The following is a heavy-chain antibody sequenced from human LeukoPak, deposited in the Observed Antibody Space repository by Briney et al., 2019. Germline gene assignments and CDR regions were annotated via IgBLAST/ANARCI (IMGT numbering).Heavy chain of an antibody. Sequence: SETLSLTCTVSGGSISSGSYYWSWIRQPAGKGLEWIGRIYTSGSTNYNPSLKSRVTISVDTSKNQFSLKLSSVTATDTAVYYCARGDFWSGYRHAFDIWGQGRMVTVSS. CDR2: IYTSGST. V-gene: IGHV4-61*02. CDR1: GGSISSGSYY. CDR3: ARGDFWSGYRHAFDI. J-gene: IGHJ3*02. D-gene: IGHD3-3*01.